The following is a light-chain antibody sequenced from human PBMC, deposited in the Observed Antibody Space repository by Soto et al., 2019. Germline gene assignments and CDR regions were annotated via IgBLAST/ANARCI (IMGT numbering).Light chain of an antibody. J-gene: IGKJ1*01. Sequence: EIVLTQSPGTLSLSPGERATLSCRASQSVSSSYLAWYQQKPGQAPRLLIYGASSRATGIPDRFSGSGSGTDFTRTISRLEPEEFAVYYCQQYGSSPRTFGQGTKVEIK. CDR2: GAS. V-gene: IGKV3-20*01. CDR3: QQYGSSPRT. CDR1: QSVSSSY.